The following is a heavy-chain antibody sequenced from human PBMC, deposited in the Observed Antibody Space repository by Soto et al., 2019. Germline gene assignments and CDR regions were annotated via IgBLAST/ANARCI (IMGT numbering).Heavy chain of an antibody. CDR3: AKAIEQWLAYDY. V-gene: IGHV3-9*01. D-gene: IGHD6-19*01. CDR1: GFTFDDYA. CDR2: ISWNSGSI. J-gene: IGHJ4*02. Sequence: GGSLRLSCAASGFTFDDYAMHWVRQAPGKGLEWVSGISWNSGSIGYADSVKGRFTISRDNAKNSLYLQMNSLRAEDTALYYCAKAIEQWLAYDYWGQGXLVTVSS.